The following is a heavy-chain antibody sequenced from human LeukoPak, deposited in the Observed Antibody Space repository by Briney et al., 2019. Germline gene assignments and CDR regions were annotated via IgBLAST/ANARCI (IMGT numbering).Heavy chain of an antibody. CDR2: VSNDGRND. CDR3: ARDSASTPLDY. Sequence: GGSLRLSCATSGFTFSSYGIHWVRQAPGKGMEWVAVVSNDGRNDYYADSVQGRFSISRDNSKNTVYLQMNSLRAEDTAVYYCARDSASTPLDYWGQGTLVTVSS. D-gene: IGHD1-26*01. V-gene: IGHV3-33*01. J-gene: IGHJ4*02. CDR1: GFTFSSYG.